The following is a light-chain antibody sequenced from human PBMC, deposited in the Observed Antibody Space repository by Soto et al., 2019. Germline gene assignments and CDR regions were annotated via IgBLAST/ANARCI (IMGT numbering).Light chain of an antibody. J-gene: IGLJ1*01. CDR2: MNN. Sequence: QSVLTQPPSASGTPGQGVTISCSGSTSNIGSNYVYWYQQLPGTAPILLIYMNNQRPSGVPDRFSGSKSGTSASLAISGLRSDDEADYCCATWDDSLNGFYVFGTGTKV. V-gene: IGLV1-47*01. CDR3: ATWDDSLNGFYV. CDR1: TSNIGSNY.